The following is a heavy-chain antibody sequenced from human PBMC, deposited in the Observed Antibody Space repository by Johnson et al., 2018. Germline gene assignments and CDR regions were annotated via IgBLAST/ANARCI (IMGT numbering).Heavy chain of an antibody. Sequence: VQLVQSGGGLVQPGRSLGLSCAASGFTFDDYAMHWVRQAPGKGLEWVSGISGNSGSVGYADSVKGRFPISRDNAKNALYLQMNSLRAEDTALYYCAKDGAAAGSYCYYYMDVWGKGTTVTVSS. J-gene: IGHJ6*03. CDR1: GFTFDDYA. CDR2: ISGNSGSV. V-gene: IGHV3-9*01. D-gene: IGHD6-13*01. CDR3: AKDGAAAGSYCYYYMDV.